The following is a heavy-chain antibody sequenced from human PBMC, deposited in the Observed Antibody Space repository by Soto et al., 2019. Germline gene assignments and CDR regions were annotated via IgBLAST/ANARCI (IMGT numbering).Heavy chain of an antibody. CDR1: GFTFTSSA. V-gene: IGHV1-58*01. CDR3: AADNDYSNYADYYYGIDV. J-gene: IGHJ6*02. D-gene: IGHD4-4*01. Sequence: SVKGSFKASGFTFTSSAVQWVRQARGQRLEWIGWIVVGSGNTNYAQKFQERVTITRDMSTSKAYMELSSLRSEDTDVYYCAADNDYSNYADYYYGIDVCGQ. CDR2: IVVGSGNT.